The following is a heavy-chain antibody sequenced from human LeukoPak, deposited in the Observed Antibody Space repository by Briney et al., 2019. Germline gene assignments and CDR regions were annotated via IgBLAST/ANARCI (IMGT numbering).Heavy chain of an antibody. V-gene: IGHV3-48*04. CDR3: ARSGLEYFQH. CDR2: IIISSSTI. J-gene: IGHJ1*01. Sequence: PGGSLRLSCAASGFTFSSYGMNWVRQAPGKGLEWVSFIIISSSTIYYADSVKGRFTISRDNAKNSLYLQMNSLRAEDMAVYYCARSGLEYFQHWGQGTLVTVSS. D-gene: IGHD2-15*01. CDR1: GFTFSSYG.